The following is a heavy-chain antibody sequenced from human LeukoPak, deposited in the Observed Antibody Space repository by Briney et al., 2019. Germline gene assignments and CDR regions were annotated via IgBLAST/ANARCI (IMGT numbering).Heavy chain of an antibody. Sequence: GGSLRLSCAASGFTFSSYGMSWVRQAPGKGLEWVSAISGSGGSTYYADSVKGRFTISRDNSKNTLYLQMNSLRAEDTAVYYCAKEIGSAYCGGDCLFDYWGQGTLVTVSS. J-gene: IGHJ4*02. CDR2: ISGSGGST. V-gene: IGHV3-23*01. D-gene: IGHD2-21*02. CDR3: AKEIGSAYCGGDCLFDY. CDR1: GFTFSSYG.